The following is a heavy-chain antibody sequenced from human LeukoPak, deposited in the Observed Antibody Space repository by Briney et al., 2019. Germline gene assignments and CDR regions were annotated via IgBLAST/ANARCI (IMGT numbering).Heavy chain of an antibody. J-gene: IGHJ5*02. CDR2: ISSSSSTI. V-gene: IGHV3-48*02. CDR3: ARDPQDIVVVVAATYYNWFDP. CDR1: GFTFSSYS. Sequence: PGGSLRLSCAASGFTFSSYSINWVRQAPGKGLEWVSYISSSSSTIYYADSVKGRFTISRDNAKNSLYLQMNSLRDEDTAVYYCARDPQDIVVVVAATYYNWFDPWGQGTLVTVSS. D-gene: IGHD2-15*01.